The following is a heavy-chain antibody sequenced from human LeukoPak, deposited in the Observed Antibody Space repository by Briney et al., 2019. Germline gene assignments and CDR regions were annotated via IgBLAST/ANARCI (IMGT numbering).Heavy chain of an antibody. J-gene: IGHJ5*02. V-gene: IGHV3-23*01. CDR1: GSTFSSYA. CDR3: AKDRPPQRIAAACCGWFDP. D-gene: IGHD6-13*01. Sequence: PGGSLRLSCAASGSTFSSYAMSWVRQAPGKGLEWVSAISGSGGSTYYADSVKGRFTISRDNSKNTLYLQMNSLRAEDTAVYYCAKDRPPQRIAAACCGWFDPWGQGTLVTVSS. CDR2: ISGSGGST.